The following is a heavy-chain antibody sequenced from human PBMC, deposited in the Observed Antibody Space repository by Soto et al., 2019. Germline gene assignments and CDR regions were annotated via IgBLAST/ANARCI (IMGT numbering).Heavy chain of an antibody. Sequence: GGSLRLSCAASGFTFSSYAMSWVRQAPGKGLEWVSAISGIGGSTYYTVSVKGRFPISRDTSKNKLYLHLCRLRAEDTAVYYCARHFSIFAVPHAFDIWGHVTMVTLS. D-gene: IGHD3-3*02. CDR1: GFTFSSYA. CDR3: ARHFSIFAVPHAFDI. J-gene: IGHJ3*02. CDR2: ISGIGGST. V-gene: IGHV3-23*01.